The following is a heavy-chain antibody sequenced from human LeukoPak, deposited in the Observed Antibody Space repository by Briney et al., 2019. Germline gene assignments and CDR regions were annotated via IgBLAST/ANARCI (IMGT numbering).Heavy chain of an antibody. CDR2: IYYSGST. Sequence: PSETLSLTCTVSGGSISSYYWSWIRQPPGKGLEWIGYIYYSGSTNYNPSLQSRVTISVDTSKNQFSLKLSSVTAADTAVYYCARGCSGGSCYYYYGMDVWGQGTTVTVSS. CDR1: GGSISSYY. CDR3: ARGCSGGSCYYYYGMDV. J-gene: IGHJ6*02. V-gene: IGHV4-59*08. D-gene: IGHD2-15*01.